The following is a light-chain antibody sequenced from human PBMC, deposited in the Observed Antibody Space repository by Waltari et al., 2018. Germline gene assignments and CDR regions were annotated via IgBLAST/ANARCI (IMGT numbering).Light chain of an antibody. J-gene: IGLJ3*02. CDR3: MIWPNNIWV. V-gene: IGLV5-37*01. CDR1: SDINVAIYN. CDR2: YYSDSDK. Sequence: QPVLTQPPSSSASPGEPARLTCTLSSDINVAIYNIYWYQKQPGSPPRYLLYYYSDSDKGQGSGVPSRFSGSKDVSANAGILLISGLQSGDEADYYCMIWPNNIWVFGGGTRLTVL.